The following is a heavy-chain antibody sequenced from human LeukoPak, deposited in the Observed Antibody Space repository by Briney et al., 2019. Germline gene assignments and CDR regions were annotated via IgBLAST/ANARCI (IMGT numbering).Heavy chain of an antibody. Sequence: GRSLRLSCVGSGFTFSGNGIHWVRRAPGKGLEWVSGINWNSGSRGYADSVKGRFTISRDNAKNSLYLQMNSLRTEDTALYYCVKDLSSGTQTFDCWGQGTLVTVSS. J-gene: IGHJ4*02. CDR2: INWNSGSR. V-gene: IGHV3-9*01. CDR3: VKDLSSGTQTFDC. CDR1: GFTFSGNG. D-gene: IGHD3-22*01.